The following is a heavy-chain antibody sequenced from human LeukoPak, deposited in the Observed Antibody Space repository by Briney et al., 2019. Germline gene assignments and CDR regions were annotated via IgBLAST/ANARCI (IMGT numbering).Heavy chain of an antibody. V-gene: IGHV3-30*18. J-gene: IGHJ4*02. CDR1: GFTFSSYG. D-gene: IGHD3-10*01. CDR3: AKTWLYGSGSYLDY. CDR2: ISYDGSNK. Sequence: PGGSLRLSCAASGFTFSSYGMHWVRQAPGKGLEWVAVISYDGSNKYYADSVKGRFTISRDNSKNTLYLQMNSLRAEDTAVYYCAKTWLYGSGSYLDYWGQGTLVTVSS.